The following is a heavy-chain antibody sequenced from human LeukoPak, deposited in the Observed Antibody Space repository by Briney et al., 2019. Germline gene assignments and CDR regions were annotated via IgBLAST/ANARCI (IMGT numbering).Heavy chain of an antibody. Sequence: GASVKVSCKTSGNTFSNYYMCWVPQAPGQGLEWVGIINPSGDSTNYAQKFQDRVTMTRDTSTNTVYMELSSLKSEDTAVYYCAREADRGVNGWYAVAGKFDIWGQGTMVTVSS. CDR3: AREADRGVNGWYAVAGKFDI. D-gene: IGHD6-19*01. J-gene: IGHJ3*02. CDR1: GNTFSNYY. V-gene: IGHV1-46*01. CDR2: INPSGDST.